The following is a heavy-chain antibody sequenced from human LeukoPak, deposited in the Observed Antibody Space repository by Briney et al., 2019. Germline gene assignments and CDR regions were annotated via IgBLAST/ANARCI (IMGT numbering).Heavy chain of an antibody. V-gene: IGHV3-66*01. CDR1: GFTVSTNY. J-gene: IGHJ4*02. D-gene: IGHD3-22*01. CDR2: VYSGVST. CDR3: AGDGSRYYHYYFDY. Sequence: GGSLRLSCAASGFTVSTNYMSWVRQAPRQGLEWGSVVYSGVSTYYADSVKGRFTISRDNSRNTLYLRMNSLRAEDTAVYYCAGDGSRYYHYYFDYWGQGTLVTVSS.